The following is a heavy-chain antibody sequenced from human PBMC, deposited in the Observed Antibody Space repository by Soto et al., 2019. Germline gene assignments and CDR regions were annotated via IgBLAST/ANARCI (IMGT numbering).Heavy chain of an antibody. Sequence: QVQLVESGGGVVQPGRSLRLSCAASGFTFSSYAMHWVRQAPGKGLEWVAVISYDGSNKYYADSVKGRFTISRDNSKNTLYLQMNSLRAEDTAVYYCARDSRAVYYDSSGYYGVLDYWVQGSLLTVSS. CDR3: ARDSRAVYYDSSGYYGVLDY. CDR2: ISYDGSNK. J-gene: IGHJ4*02. V-gene: IGHV3-30-3*01. CDR1: GFTFSSYA. D-gene: IGHD3-22*01.